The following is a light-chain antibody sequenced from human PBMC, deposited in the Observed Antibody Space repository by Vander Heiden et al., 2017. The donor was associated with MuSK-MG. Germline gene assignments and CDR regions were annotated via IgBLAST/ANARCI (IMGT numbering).Light chain of an antibody. V-gene: IGLV1-40*01. CDR2: GNT. J-gene: IGLJ2*01. Sequence: QSVLTQPPPLSRAPGQRVTIPRTGSSSNIGAGYDVHWYQQFPGAAPKRLIYGNTNRPSGVPDRVSGSKSGASASLAITGLQAEDEADYYCQSYDSSLSGPVFGGGTKLTVL. CDR1: SSNIGAGYD. CDR3: QSYDSSLSGPV.